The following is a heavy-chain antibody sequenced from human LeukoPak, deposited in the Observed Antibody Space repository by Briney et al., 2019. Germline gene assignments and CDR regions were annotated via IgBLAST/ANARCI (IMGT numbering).Heavy chain of an antibody. CDR2: IYYSGGT. J-gene: IGHJ4*02. CDR3: AAAAAGTEY. D-gene: IGHD6-13*01. CDR1: GGSISSYY. V-gene: IGHV4-59*08. Sequence: SETLSLTCTVSGGSISSYYWSWIRQPPGKGLEWIGYIYYSGGTNYNPSLKSRVTISVDTSKNQFSLKLSSVTAADTAVYYCAAAAAGTEYWGQGTLVTVSS.